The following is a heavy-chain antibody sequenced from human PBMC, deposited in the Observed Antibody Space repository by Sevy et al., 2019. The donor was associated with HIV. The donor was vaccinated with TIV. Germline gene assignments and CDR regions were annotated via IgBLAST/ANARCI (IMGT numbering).Heavy chain of an antibody. V-gene: IGHV1-18*01. Sequence: ASVKVSCKASSYTFSNYGITWVRQAPGQGLEWVGWISGFNGNRKYAQTFQGRVTVTTDTSTTTVYMELRSLRSDDTAVYYCARGYSSTYYGSVDYWGQGTLVTVSS. J-gene: IGHJ4*02. CDR1: SYTFSNYG. D-gene: IGHD6-13*01. CDR3: ARGYSSTYYGSVDY. CDR2: ISGFNGNR.